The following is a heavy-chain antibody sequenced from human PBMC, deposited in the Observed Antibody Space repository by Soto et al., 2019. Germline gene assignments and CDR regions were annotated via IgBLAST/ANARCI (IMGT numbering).Heavy chain of an antibody. Sequence: GGSLSLSCAASGFTFSSYAMSWVRQAPGKGLEWVSAISGSGGSTYYADSVKGRFTISRDNSKNTLYLQMNSLRAEDTAVYYCAKDFEVSYDNYYYYYGMDVWGQGTTVTVSS. CDR1: GFTFSSYA. CDR2: ISGSGGST. CDR3: AKDFEVSYDNYYYYYGMDV. D-gene: IGHD5-12*01. V-gene: IGHV3-23*01. J-gene: IGHJ6*02.